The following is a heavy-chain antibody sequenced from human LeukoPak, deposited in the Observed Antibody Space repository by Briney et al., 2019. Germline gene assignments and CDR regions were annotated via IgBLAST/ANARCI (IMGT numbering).Heavy chain of an antibody. J-gene: IGHJ6*03. CDR2: IKQDGSEK. V-gene: IGHV3-7*01. D-gene: IGHD6-6*01. CDR1: GFTFSSYW. Sequence: GGSLRLSCAASGFTFSSYWMSWVRQAPGKGLEWVANIKQDGSEKYYVDSVKGRFTISRDNAKNSLCLQMNSLRAEDTAVYYCARKSREYSSSTLTHYYYYYYMDVWGKGTTVTVSS. CDR3: ARKSREYSSSTLTHYYYYYYMDV.